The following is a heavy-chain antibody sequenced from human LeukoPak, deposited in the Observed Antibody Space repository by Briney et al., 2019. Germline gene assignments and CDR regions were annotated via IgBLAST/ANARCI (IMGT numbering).Heavy chain of an antibody. V-gene: IGHV3-23*01. CDR1: GFTFSSYA. J-gene: IGHJ4*02. D-gene: IGHD6-13*01. CDR2: ISGGGGST. Sequence: GGSLRLSCAASGFTFSSYAMSWVRQAPGKGLESVSAISGGGGSTYFADSVKGRFTISRDNSKNTLYLQVNSLRAEDTAVYYCAKDATYSSSGSFDYWGQGTLVTVSS. CDR3: AKDATYSSSGSFDY.